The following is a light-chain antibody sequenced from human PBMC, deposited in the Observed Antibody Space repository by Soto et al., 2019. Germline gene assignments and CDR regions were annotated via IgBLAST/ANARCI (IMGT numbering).Light chain of an antibody. CDR3: TSYTRGDIGI. CDR2: DVT. J-gene: IGLJ2*01. CDR1: SSDVGGYDF. Sequence: QSALTQPASVSGSPGQSITISCTGTSSDVGGYDFVSWYQQRPGEAPKLVIYDVTNRPSGVSNRFSGSKSGNTASLTISGLQAEDEVDYYCTSYTRGDIGIFGGGTKLTVL. V-gene: IGLV2-14*01.